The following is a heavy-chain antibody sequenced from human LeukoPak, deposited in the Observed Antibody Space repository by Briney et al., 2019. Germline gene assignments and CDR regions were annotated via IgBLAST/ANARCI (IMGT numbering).Heavy chain of an antibody. CDR1: GFTFSDYY. CDR3: ARLPRYYDSSGSYYFDY. D-gene: IGHD3-22*01. CDR2: ISSSSSTI. J-gene: IGHJ4*02. V-gene: IGHV3-11*04. Sequence: PGGSLRLSCAASGFTFSDYYMSWIRQAPGKGLEWVSYISSSSSTIYYADSVKGRFTISRDNAKNSLYLQMNSLRAEDTAVYYCARLPRYYDSSGSYYFDYWGQGTLVTVSS.